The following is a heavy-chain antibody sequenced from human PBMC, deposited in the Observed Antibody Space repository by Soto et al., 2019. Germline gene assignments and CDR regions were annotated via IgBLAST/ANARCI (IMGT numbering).Heavy chain of an antibody. Sequence: ASVKVSCKASGHTFTNYDINWVRQATGQGLEWMGWMNPNSGNTGYAQKFQGRVTMTRNTSISTAYMELSSLRSEDTAVYYCARVKSSAVVSRFLESPYYYGMDVWGQGTTVTVSS. J-gene: IGHJ6*02. V-gene: IGHV1-8*01. D-gene: IGHD3-3*01. CDR1: GHTFTNYD. CDR2: MNPNSGNT. CDR3: ARVKSSAVVSRFLESPYYYGMDV.